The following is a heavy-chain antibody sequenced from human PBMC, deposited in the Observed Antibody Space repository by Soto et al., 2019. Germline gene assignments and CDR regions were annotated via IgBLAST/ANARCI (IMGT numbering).Heavy chain of an antibody. CDR1: GGTFSSYT. Sequence: QVQLVQSGAEVKKPGSSVKVSCKASGGTFSSYTISWVRQAPGQGLEWMGRIIPILGIANYAQKFQGRVTITADKSTSTAYMELSSLRSADTAVYYCARGYSIRYSSGWFHLWGRGTLVTVSS. CDR3: ARGYSIRYSSGWFHL. D-gene: IGHD6-19*01. J-gene: IGHJ2*01. V-gene: IGHV1-69*02. CDR2: IIPILGIA.